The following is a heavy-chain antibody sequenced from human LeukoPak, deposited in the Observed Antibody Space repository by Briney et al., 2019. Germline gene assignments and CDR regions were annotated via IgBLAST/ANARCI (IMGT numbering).Heavy chain of an antibody. V-gene: IGHV3-73*01. Sequence: GGSLRLSCAASGFTFSGSAMHWVRQASGKGLEWVGRIRSKANSYATAYAASVKGRFTISRDDSKNTAYLQMNSLKTEDTVVYYCTGYCSSTSCPTTFDYWGQGTLVTVSS. CDR2: IRSKANSYAT. CDR1: GFTFSGSA. J-gene: IGHJ4*02. D-gene: IGHD2-2*01. CDR3: TGYCSSTSCPTTFDY.